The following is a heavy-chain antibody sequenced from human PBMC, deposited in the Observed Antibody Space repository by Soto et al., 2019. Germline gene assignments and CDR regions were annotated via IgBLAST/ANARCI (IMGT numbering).Heavy chain of an antibody. CDR1: GFTFSNAW. D-gene: IGHD3-22*01. CDR3: TTMGITSIAVIKTSYGLDV. J-gene: IGHJ6*02. Sequence: PGGSLRLSCAASGFTFSNAWMSWVRQAPGKGLEWVGRIKSKTDEGTTDYAAPVKGRIAISRDDSKNTLYLQMYSLKTEDTAVYYCTTMGITSIAVIKTSYGLDVCGQGTTVTVSS. V-gene: IGHV3-15*01. CDR2: IKSKTDEGTT.